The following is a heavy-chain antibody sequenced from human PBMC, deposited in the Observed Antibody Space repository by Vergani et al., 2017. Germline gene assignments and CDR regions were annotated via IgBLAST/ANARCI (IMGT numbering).Heavy chain of an antibody. D-gene: IGHD3-10*01. J-gene: IGHJ4*02. V-gene: IGHV3-7*01. CDR1: GFTFSSSA. CDR3: ARDPSGGDYLDY. Sequence: EVQLLESGGGLVQPGGSLRLSCAASGFTFSSSAMSWVRQAPGKGLEWVANIKQDGSEKYYGDSVKGRFTISKNNAKNSLYLQMKSLSADDSAVYDCARDPSGGDYLDYWDQGTLASASS. CDR2: IKQDGSEK.